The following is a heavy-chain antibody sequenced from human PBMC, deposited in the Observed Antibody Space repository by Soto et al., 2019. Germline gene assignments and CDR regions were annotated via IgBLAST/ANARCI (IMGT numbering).Heavy chain of an antibody. Sequence: GGSLRLSCAASGFTFSSYWMHWVRQAPGKGLVWVSRINSDGSSTSYADSVKGRFTISRDNAKNTLYLQMNSLRAEDTAVYYCASITIFGVAPIDYWGQGTLVTVSS. V-gene: IGHV3-74*01. CDR3: ASITIFGVAPIDY. D-gene: IGHD3-3*01. CDR1: GFTFSSYW. CDR2: INSDGSST. J-gene: IGHJ4*02.